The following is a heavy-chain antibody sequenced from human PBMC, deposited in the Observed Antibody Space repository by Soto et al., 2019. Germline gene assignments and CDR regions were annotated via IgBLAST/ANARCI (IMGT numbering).Heavy chain of an antibody. D-gene: IGHD3-10*01. Sequence: QVQLVQSGAEVKKPGSSVKVSCKASGGTFSSYAISWVRQAPGQGLEWMGGIIPIFGTANYAQKFQGRVTITADESTSTAYMELSSLRSEDTAVYYCARDLVRGVTGVGWYFDYWGQGTLGTVSS. CDR1: GGTFSSYA. J-gene: IGHJ4*02. CDR2: IIPIFGTA. V-gene: IGHV1-69*01. CDR3: ARDLVRGVTGVGWYFDY.